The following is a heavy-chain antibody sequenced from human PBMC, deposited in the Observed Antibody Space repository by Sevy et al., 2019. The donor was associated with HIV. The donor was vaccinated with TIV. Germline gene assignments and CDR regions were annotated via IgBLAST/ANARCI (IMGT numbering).Heavy chain of an antibody. J-gene: IGHJ4*02. D-gene: IGHD2-21*02. CDR3: AKTLQKLPFHPHYFDY. CDR2: ISATGGST. V-gene: IGHV3-23*01. CDR1: GFTLTSYT. Sequence: GGSLRLSCAASGFTLTSYTMNWVRQAPGKVLEWVASISATGGSTYYADSVKGRFTISRDVSKGTLYLQMNSLTAEDTAIFYCAKTLQKLPFHPHYFDYWGQGTLVTVSS.